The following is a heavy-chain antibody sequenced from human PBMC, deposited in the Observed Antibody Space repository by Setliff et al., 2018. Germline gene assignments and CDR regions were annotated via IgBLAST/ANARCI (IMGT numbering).Heavy chain of an antibody. D-gene: IGHD1-26*01. CDR1: GYTFTDYY. Sequence: GASVKVSCKAFGYTFTDYYIHWVRQAPGQGLEWMGRVNPASGGTNYAQRFQGRVSMTRDTSITTAYMELTRLTSDDTAVYYCARALGATITHFDYWGQGTLVTVSS. J-gene: IGHJ4*02. CDR3: ARALGATITHFDY. V-gene: IGHV1-2*06. CDR2: VNPASGGT.